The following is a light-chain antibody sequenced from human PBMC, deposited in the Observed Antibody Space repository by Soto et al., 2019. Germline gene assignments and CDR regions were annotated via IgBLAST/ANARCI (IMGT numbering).Light chain of an antibody. CDR3: QQYGGSLT. Sequence: EIVLTQSPGTLSLSPGERATLSRWASQSVSSTYLAWYQQKPGQAPRLLIYGASSRATGIPDRFSGGGSGTDFTLTISRLEPEDFAVYYCQQYGGSLTFGGGTKVEIK. V-gene: IGKV3-20*01. CDR2: GAS. CDR1: QSVSSTY. J-gene: IGKJ4*01.